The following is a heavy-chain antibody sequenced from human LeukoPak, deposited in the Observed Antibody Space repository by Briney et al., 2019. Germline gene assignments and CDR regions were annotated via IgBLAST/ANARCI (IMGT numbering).Heavy chain of an antibody. CDR3: ARSQDYGDYGLSDY. CDR2: ISAYNGNT. V-gene: IGHV1-18*01. D-gene: IGHD4-17*01. J-gene: IGHJ4*02. CDR1: GYTFSNYA. Sequence: ASVKVSCKASGYTFSNYAFSWVRQAPGQGLEWMGWISAYNGNTNYAQKLQGRVTMTTDTSTNTAYMELGSLRSDDTAVYYCARSQDYGDYGLSDYWGQGTLVTVSS.